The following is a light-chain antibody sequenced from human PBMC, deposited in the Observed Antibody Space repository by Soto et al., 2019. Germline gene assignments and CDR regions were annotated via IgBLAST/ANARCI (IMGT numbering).Light chain of an antibody. CDR3: AAWDDNLNGYV. CDR1: SSNIGSNT. J-gene: IGLJ1*01. V-gene: IGLV1-44*01. CDR2: STN. Sequence: QSVLTQPPSASGTPGQRVTISCSGSSSNIGSNTVNWYQQVPGTAPKLLIYSTNQRPSGVPDRFSGSKSGPSGSLAISGLQAEDEADYYCAAWDDNLNGYVFGTGTELTVL.